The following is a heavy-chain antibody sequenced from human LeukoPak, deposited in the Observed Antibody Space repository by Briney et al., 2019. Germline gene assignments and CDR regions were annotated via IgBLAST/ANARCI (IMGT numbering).Heavy chain of an antibody. CDR3: ARPNSYGYPYYFDY. J-gene: IGHJ4*02. V-gene: IGHV1-2*02. CDR2: INPNSGGT. Sequence: ASVKVSCKASGYTFTGYYMHWVRQAPGQGLEWMGWINPNSGGTNYAQKFQGRVTMTRDTSISTAYMELSRLRSDDTAVYYCARPNSYGYPYYFDYWGQGTPVTVSS. CDR1: GYTFTGYY. D-gene: IGHD5-18*01.